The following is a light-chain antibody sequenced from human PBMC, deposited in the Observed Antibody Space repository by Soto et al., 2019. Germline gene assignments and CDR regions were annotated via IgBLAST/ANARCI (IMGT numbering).Light chain of an antibody. CDR3: QQYENYWT. CDR1: QSISSW. CDR2: DAS. Sequence: DIQMTQSPSTLSATAGDRVTITCRASQSISSWLAWYQHKPVKATKLLIYDASNLDSGVPSRFSGSGSGTEFSLTISNLQPDDCATYYCQQYENYWTFGQGTRVEIK. J-gene: IGKJ1*01. V-gene: IGKV1-5*01.